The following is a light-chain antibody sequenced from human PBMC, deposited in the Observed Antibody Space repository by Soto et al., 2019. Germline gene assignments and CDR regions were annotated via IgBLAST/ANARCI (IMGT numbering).Light chain of an antibody. J-gene: IGKJ1*01. CDR1: QTISSY. V-gene: IGKV1-39*01. CDR2: AAS. CDR3: QQSYSTPRT. Sequence: DIQMTQSPSSLSASVGDRVTISCRASQTISSYLNWYQQKPGKAPKLLIYAASRLQSGVPSRFSGSGSVTDFTLPISSLQPADFATYYCQQSYSTPRTFGQGTKVDIK.